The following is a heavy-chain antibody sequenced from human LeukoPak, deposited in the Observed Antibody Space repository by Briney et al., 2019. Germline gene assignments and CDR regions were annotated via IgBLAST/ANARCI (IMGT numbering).Heavy chain of an antibody. Sequence: GGSLGLSCAASGFTFSSYAMHWVRQAPGKGLELVAVISYDGSNKYYADSVKGRFTISRDNSKNTLYLQMNSLRAEDTAVYYCARELYYDNGGGAFDIWGQGTMVTVSS. CDR2: ISYDGSNK. CDR1: GFTFSSYA. CDR3: ARELYYDNGGGAFDI. D-gene: IGHD3-9*01. J-gene: IGHJ3*02. V-gene: IGHV3-30-3*01.